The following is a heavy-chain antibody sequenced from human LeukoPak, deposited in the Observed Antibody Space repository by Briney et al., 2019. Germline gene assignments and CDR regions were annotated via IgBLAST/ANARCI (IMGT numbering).Heavy chain of an antibody. V-gene: IGHV3-66*02. CDR3: ASSNPICSGWSITYYYYGMDV. J-gene: IGHJ6*02. D-gene: IGHD6-19*01. CDR2: IYSGGST. CDR1: GSTVSSNY. Sequence: GGSLRLSCAASGSTVSSNYMSWVRQAPGKGLEWVSVIYSGGSTYYADSVKGRFTISRDNSKNTLYLQMNSLRAEDTAVYYCASSNPICSGWSITYYYYGMDVWGQGTTVTVSS.